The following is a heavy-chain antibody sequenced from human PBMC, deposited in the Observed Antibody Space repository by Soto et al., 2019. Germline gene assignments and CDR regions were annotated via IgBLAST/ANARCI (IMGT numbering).Heavy chain of an antibody. CDR2: IYYSGST. CDR1: GGSISSGDYY. D-gene: IGHD5-12*01. J-gene: IGHJ6*02. CDR3: ALRGYSGYDPYYYGMDV. V-gene: IGHV4-30-4*01. Sequence: SSETLSLTCTVSGGSISSGDYYWSWIRQPPGKGLEWIGYIYYSGSTYYNPSLKSRVTISVDTSKNQFSLKLSSVTAADTAVYYCALRGYSGYDPYYYGMDVWGQGTTVT.